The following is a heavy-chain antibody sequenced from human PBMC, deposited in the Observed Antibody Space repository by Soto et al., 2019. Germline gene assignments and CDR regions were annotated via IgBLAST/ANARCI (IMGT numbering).Heavy chain of an antibody. CDR3: ARAPVDTAMANYFDY. J-gene: IGHJ4*02. CDR1: GFTFSSYG. Sequence: SLRLSCAASGFTFSSYGMHWVRQAPGKGLEWVAVIWYDGSNKYYADSVKGRFTISRDNSKNTLYLQMNSLRAEDTAVYYCARAPVDTAMANYFDYWGQGTLVTVSS. V-gene: IGHV3-33*01. CDR2: IWYDGSNK. D-gene: IGHD5-18*01.